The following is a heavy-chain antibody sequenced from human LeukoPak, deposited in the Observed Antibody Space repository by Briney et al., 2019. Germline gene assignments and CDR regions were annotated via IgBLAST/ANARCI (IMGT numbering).Heavy chain of an antibody. CDR3: ANADTEDYFDY. CDR1: GYSISSDYY. CDR2: IYHDEST. J-gene: IGHJ4*02. D-gene: IGHD3-16*01. Sequence: SETLSLTCTVSGYSISSDYYWGWVRQPPGKGLEWVGSIYHDESTFYNPSLKYRVTISLDRPKKQFSLRLASVTAADTAIYYCANADTEDYFDYWGQGTLSPSPQ. V-gene: IGHV4-38-2*02.